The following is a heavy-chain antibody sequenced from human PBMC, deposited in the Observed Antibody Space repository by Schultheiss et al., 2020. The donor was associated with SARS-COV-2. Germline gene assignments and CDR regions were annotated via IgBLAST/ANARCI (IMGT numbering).Heavy chain of an antibody. V-gene: IGHV3-48*04. CDR1: GFTFSSYS. J-gene: IGHJ4*02. CDR3: ARDIRYCSSTSCPYFDY. CDR2: ISSSSSTI. D-gene: IGHD2-2*01. Sequence: GGSLRLSCAASGFTFSSYSMNWVRQAPGKGLEWVSYISSSSSTIYYADSVKGRFTISRDNAKNSLYLQMNSLRAEDTAVYYCARDIRYCSSTSCPYFDYWGQGTLVTVSS.